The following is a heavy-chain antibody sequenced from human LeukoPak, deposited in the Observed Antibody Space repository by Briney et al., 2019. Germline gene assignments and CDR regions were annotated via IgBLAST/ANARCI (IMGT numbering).Heavy chain of an antibody. CDR3: AREGSSGGPYGMDV. CDR2: INSDGSST. J-gene: IGHJ6*02. D-gene: IGHD2-15*01. CDR1: GFTFSSYR. V-gene: IGHV3-74*01. Sequence: GGSLRLSCAASGFTFSSYRMHWVRQAPGKGLVWVSRINSDGSSTSYADSVKGRFTISRDNAKNTLYLQMNSLRAEDTAVYYCAREGSSGGPYGMDVWGQGTTVTVSS.